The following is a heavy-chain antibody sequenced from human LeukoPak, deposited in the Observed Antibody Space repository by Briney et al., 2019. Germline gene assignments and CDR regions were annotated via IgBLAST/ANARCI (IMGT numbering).Heavy chain of an antibody. CDR1: GFTFGDYA. V-gene: IGHV3-49*04. J-gene: IGHJ4*02. Sequence: GGSLRLSCTASGFTFGDYAMSWVRQAPGKGLEWVGFIRSKAYGGTTEYAASVKGRFTISRDDSKSIAYLQMNSLKTEDTAVYYCTRGPREGFGYWGQGTLVTVSS. CDR2: IRSKAYGGTT. CDR3: TRGPREGFGY.